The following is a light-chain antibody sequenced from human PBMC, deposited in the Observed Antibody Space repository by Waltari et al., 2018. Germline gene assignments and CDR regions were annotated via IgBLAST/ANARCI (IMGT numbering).Light chain of an antibody. CDR1: QSVGTS. V-gene: IGKV3-20*01. CDR2: GAS. J-gene: IGKJ1*01. Sequence: VLTQSPGPLSLSPGERATLACRASQSVGTSLAWYQQKPGQGPRFLIYGASRRATGIPDRFSGSGSGTDFSLTISRLEPEDFAVYYCQHYVRLPATFGQGTKVEI. CDR3: QHYVRLPAT.